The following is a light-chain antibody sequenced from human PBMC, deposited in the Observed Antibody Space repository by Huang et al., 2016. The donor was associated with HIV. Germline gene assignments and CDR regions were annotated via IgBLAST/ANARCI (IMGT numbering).Light chain of an antibody. Sequence: DIQMTQSPSFVSASVGDRVTINWRASQGISSWLAWYQQKPGKATKLLIYAASSLQSGVPTRVSGSGSGTDFTLTISDRQPDDFATYFCQQANSFPLITCGQGTRLDIK. CDR2: AAS. CDR1: QGISSW. V-gene: IGKV1-12*01. CDR3: QQANSFPLIT. J-gene: IGKJ5*01.